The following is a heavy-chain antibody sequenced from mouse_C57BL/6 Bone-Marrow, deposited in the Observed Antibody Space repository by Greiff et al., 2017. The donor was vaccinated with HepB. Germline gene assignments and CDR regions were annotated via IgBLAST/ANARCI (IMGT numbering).Heavy chain of an antibody. CDR2: IYPGNSDT. J-gene: IGHJ3*01. CDR1: GYTFTSYW. Sequence: VQLQQSGTVLARPGASVKMSCKTSGYTFTSYWMHWVKQRPGQGLEWIGAIYPGNSDTSYNQKFKGKAKLTSVTSASTAYMELSSLTNEDSAVYYCTKGDGSRWFAYWGQGTLVTVSA. V-gene: IGHV1-5*01. D-gene: IGHD1-1*01. CDR3: TKGDGSRWFAY.